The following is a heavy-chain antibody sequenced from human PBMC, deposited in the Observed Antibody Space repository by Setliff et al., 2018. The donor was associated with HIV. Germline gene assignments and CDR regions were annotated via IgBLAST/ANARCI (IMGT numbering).Heavy chain of an antibody. J-gene: IGHJ4*02. Sequence: SETLSLTCTVSGGSISSSSHYWGWSRQCPGKGLEWIGSIYSSGSTYYNSSLTSRVTIFVDTSKNQLSLKLSSVTAADTAVYYCARLGRGIGVAGTRIAYWGRGTLVTVSS. CDR3: ARLGRGIGVAGTRIAY. V-gene: IGHV4-39*01. CDR1: GGSISSSSHY. D-gene: IGHD6-19*01. CDR2: IYSSGST.